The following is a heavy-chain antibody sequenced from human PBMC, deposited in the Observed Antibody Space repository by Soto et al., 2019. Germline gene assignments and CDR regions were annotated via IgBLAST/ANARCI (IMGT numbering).Heavy chain of an antibody. CDR1: GFTFSSYA. D-gene: IGHD6-19*01. CDR3: AKRLSGSWYSSGWYADY. J-gene: IGHJ4*02. CDR2: ISGSGGST. V-gene: IGHV3-23*01. Sequence: GGSLRLSCAASGFTFSSYAMSWVRQAPGKRLEWVSAISGSGGSTYYADSVKGRFTISRDNSKNTLYLQMNSLRAEDTAVYYCAKRLSGSWYSSGWYADYGGQGXLVTVYS.